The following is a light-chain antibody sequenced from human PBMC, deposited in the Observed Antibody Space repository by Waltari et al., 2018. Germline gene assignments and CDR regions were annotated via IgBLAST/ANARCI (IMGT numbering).Light chain of an antibody. Sequence: QSLLTQPPSASGTPGQRVTISCSGSSSNIGSYYVYWYQQLPGTAPKPLIDGNNPRPSGVPDRFSGSKSGTSGSLAISGLRSEDEADYYCAAWDDRLRGVVFGGGTKLTV. V-gene: IGLV1-47*01. J-gene: IGLJ2*01. CDR3: AAWDDRLRGVV. CDR2: GNN. CDR1: SSNIGSYY.